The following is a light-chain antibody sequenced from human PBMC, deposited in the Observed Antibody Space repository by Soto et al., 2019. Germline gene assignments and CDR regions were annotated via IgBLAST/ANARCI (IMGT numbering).Light chain of an antibody. CDR2: KAS. V-gene: IGKV1-5*03. CDR3: QQYNSYPFT. J-gene: IGKJ3*01. CDR1: QSISSW. Sequence: DIQMTQSPSTLSASVGDRVTITCRASQSISSWLAWYQQKPGKAPKLLIYKASSLESGVPSSFSGSGSGTEFTLTISSLQPDDFANYYCQQYNSYPFTFGPGTKVDIK.